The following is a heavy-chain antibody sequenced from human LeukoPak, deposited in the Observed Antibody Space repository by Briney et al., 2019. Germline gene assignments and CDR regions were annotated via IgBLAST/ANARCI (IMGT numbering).Heavy chain of an antibody. CDR1: GYTFTYYY. Sequence: ASVKVSCKVSGYTFTYYYMHWVRHAPGTGLEWMGLVDPEDAETIYAEKFQGRVTITADTSTDTAYMELSSLRSEDTAVYYCAIEYYYDSSGYYQNWGQGTLVTVSS. CDR3: AIEYYYDSSGYYQN. V-gene: IGHV1-69-2*01. D-gene: IGHD3-22*01. J-gene: IGHJ4*02. CDR2: VDPEDAET.